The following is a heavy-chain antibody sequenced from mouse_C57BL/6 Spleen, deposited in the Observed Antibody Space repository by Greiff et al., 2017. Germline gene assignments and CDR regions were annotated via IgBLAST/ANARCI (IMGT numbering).Heavy chain of an antibody. CDR2: IRSKSNNYAT. J-gene: IGHJ4*01. CDR1: GFSFNTYA. CDR3: VLGLYAMDY. Sequence: EVQGVESGGGLVQPKGSLKLSCAASGFSFNTYAMNWVRQAPGKGLEWVARIRSKSNNYATYYADSVKDRFTISRDDSESMLYLQMNNLKTEDTXMYYCVLGLYAMDYWGQGTSVTVSS. D-gene: IGHD4-1*01. V-gene: IGHV10-1*01.